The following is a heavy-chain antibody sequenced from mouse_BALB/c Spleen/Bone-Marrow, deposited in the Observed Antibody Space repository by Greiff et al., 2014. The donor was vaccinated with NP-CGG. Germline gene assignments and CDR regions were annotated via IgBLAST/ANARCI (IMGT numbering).Heavy chain of an antibody. V-gene: IGHV14-3*02. CDR2: IDPANGNI. CDR1: GFNIKDTY. CDR3: APYYYGRWFAN. Sequence: EVQRVESGAELVKPGAPVKLSCTASGFNIKDTYMHWVKQRPEQGLEWIGRIDPANGNIKYDPKFQGKATITADTSSNTAYLQLSSLTSEDTAVYYCAPYYYGRWFANWGQGTLVTVSA. J-gene: IGHJ3*01. D-gene: IGHD1-1*01.